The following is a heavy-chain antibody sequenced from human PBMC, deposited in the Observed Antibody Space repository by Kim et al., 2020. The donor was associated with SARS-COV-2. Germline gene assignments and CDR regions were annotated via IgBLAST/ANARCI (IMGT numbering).Heavy chain of an antibody. CDR2: ISGYNGNT. Sequence: ASVKVSCKTSGFTFMNYGISWLRQAPGQRLEWMAWISGYNGNTHYAQKFQGRLTVTTDTSTETVHMELNTLIPDDTAVYYCAREGIKEGAGLDYWGQGTLVTVSS. V-gene: IGHV1-18*04. D-gene: IGHD6-13*01. J-gene: IGHJ4*02. CDR3: AREGIKEGAGLDY. CDR1: GFTFMNYG.